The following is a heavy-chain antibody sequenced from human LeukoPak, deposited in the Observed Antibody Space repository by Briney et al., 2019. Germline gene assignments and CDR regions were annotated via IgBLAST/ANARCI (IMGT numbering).Heavy chain of an antibody. D-gene: IGHD3-22*01. CDR1: GGSVSSGSYY. Sequence: SETLSLTCTVSGGSVSSGSYYWSWIRQPPGKGLEWIGYIYYSGSTNYNPSLKSRVTISVDTSKNQFSLKLSSVTAADTAVYYCARAPYYDSSGPDYWGQGTLVTVSS. J-gene: IGHJ4*02. CDR2: IYYSGST. CDR3: ARAPYYDSSGPDY. V-gene: IGHV4-61*01.